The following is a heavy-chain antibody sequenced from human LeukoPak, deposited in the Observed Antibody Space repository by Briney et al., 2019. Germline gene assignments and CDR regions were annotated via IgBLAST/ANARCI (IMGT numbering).Heavy chain of an antibody. CDR2: INTSGGST. J-gene: IGHJ4*02. V-gene: IGHV3-23*01. CDR3: AKDSHYDSGGYYAY. Sequence: PGGSLRLSCAASGFTLSSYGMSWVRQAPGKGLEWVSAINTSGGSTYYADSVKGRFTISRDNSKNTLYLQMNSLRVEDTAVYYCAKDSHYDSGGYYAYWGQGSLVTVSS. D-gene: IGHD3-22*01. CDR1: GFTLSSYG.